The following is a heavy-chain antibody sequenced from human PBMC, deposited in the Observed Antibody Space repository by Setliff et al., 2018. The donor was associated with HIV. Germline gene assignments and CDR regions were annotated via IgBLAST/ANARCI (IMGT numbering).Heavy chain of an antibody. V-gene: IGHV4-4*08. CDR3: ARDGDYGYNYVA. CDR2: IFSSGST. J-gene: IGHJ5*02. D-gene: IGHD3-10*02. CDR1: SDSIRFYY. Sequence: SETLSLTCTVSSDSIRFYYWTWIRQPPGKGLEWIGYIFSSGSTNYNPSLKSRVAISVDTSDNQFSLSLSSVTDADTAVYYCARDGDYGYNYVAWGQGTLVTVSS.